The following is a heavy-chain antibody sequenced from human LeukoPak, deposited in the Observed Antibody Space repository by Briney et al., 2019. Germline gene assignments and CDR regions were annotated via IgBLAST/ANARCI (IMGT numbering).Heavy chain of an antibody. V-gene: IGHV4-59*12. CDR1: GGAIYNYY. CDR3: ARGRAVVTAKLFFDY. J-gene: IGHJ4*02. D-gene: IGHD2-21*02. Sequence: PSETLSLTCTVSGGAIYNYYWSWIRRPPGQGLEWIAYIFYNGNTNYNPSLKSRVTISVDTSKNQFSLKLSSVTAADTAVYYCARGRAVVTAKLFFDYWGQGTLVTVSS. CDR2: IFYNGNT.